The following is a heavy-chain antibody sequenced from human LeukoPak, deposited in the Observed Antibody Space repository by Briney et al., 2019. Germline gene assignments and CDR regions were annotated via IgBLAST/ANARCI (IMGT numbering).Heavy chain of an antibody. J-gene: IGHJ4*02. CDR3: ARGGRLAAAGTSPFDY. D-gene: IGHD6-13*01. CDR1: GGTFSSYA. CDR2: IIPIFGTA. Sequence: GASVKVSCKASGGTFSSYATSWVRQAPGQGLEWMGGIIPIFGTANYAQKFQGRVTITADESTSTAYMELSSLRSEDTAVYYCARGGRLAAAGTSPFDYWGQGTLVTVSS. V-gene: IGHV1-69*13.